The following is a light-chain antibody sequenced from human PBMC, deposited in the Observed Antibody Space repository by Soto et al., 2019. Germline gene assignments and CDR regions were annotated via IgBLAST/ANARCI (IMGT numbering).Light chain of an antibody. V-gene: IGKV1-9*01. CDR1: QALSNY. CDR2: SAS. J-gene: IGKJ4*01. CDR3: QQLSRYPLT. Sequence: DIPLTQSPSVLSASVGDTVTITCRASQALSNYLAWYQQKPGKAPDLLIYSASTLQSGVPSRFSGSGSETEFSLTIRALQPEDFATYYCQQLSRYPLTFGGGTKVDIQ.